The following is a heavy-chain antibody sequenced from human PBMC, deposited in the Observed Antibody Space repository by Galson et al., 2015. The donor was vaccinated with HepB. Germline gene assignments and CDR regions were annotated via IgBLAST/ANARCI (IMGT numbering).Heavy chain of an antibody. V-gene: IGHV3-11*01. J-gene: IGHJ5*02. CDR3: ARVTLGWFDP. Sequence: SLRLSCAASGSTFSDYYMTWIRQAPGKGLEWVSYISSSGGTTISYADSVKGRVTISRDNAKNSLYLQMNSLRAEDTAVYYCARVTLGWFDPWGQGTLVTVSS. CDR2: ISSSGGTTI. D-gene: IGHD2-21*02. CDR1: GSTFSDYY.